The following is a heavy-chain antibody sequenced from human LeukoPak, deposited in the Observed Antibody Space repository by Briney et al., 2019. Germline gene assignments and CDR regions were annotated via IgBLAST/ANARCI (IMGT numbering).Heavy chain of an antibody. D-gene: IGHD1-1*01. CDR2: ISNNGGSS. J-gene: IGHJ4*02. Sequence: GGSLRLSCSASGFTFSAYAMYWVRQAPGKGLEYVSGISNNGGSSFYADSVKGRFTISRDNSKNTLYLQMSSLRAEDTAVYYCVKIASVTGGDCWGQGTRLTVSS. CDR1: GFTFSAYA. V-gene: IGHV3-64D*09. CDR3: VKIASVTGGDC.